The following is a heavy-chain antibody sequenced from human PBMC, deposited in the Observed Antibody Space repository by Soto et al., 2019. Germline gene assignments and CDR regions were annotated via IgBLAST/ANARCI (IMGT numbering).Heavy chain of an antibody. V-gene: IGHV4-59*01. CDR3: ARGRGSGTSYNDYYYYGMDV. J-gene: IGHJ6*02. Sequence: NPSETLSLTCTVSGGSISIYYWSWIRQPPGKGLQWIGYIYNSGSTNYNPSLKSRVTILVDRSKNQFSLKLSSVTAADTAVYYCARGRGSGTSYNDYYYYGMDVWGQGTPVTVSS. CDR1: GGSISIYY. CDR2: IYNSGST. D-gene: IGHD3-10*01.